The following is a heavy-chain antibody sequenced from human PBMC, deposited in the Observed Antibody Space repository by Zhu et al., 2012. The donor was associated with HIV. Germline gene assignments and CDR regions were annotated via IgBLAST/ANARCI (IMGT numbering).Heavy chain of an antibody. J-gene: IGHJ4*02. CDR2: IYYSGST. CDR3: ARVRGAYYCDSSGYYGYFDY. CDR1: GGSISSGDYY. D-gene: IGHD3-22*01. Sequence: QVQLQESGPGLVKPSQTLSLTCTVSGGSISSGDYYWSWIRQPPGKGLEWIGYIYYSGSTYYNPSLKSRVTISVDTSKNQFSLKLSSVTAADTAVYYCARVRGAYYCDSSGYYGYFDYWGQGTLVTVSS. V-gene: IGHV4-30-4*08.